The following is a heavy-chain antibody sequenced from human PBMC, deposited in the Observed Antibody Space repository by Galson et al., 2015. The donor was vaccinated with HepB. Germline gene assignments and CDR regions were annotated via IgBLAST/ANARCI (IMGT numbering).Heavy chain of an antibody. V-gene: IGHV4-59*01. CDR1: GGSISSYY. CDR2: IYYSGST. CDR3: ARVGGWPDY. J-gene: IGHJ4*02. Sequence: LSLTCTVSGGSISSYYWSWIRQPPGKGLEWIGYIYYSGSTNYNPSLKSRVTISVDTSKNQFSLKLSSVTAADTAVYYCARVGGWPDYWGQGTLVTVSS. D-gene: IGHD6-19*01.